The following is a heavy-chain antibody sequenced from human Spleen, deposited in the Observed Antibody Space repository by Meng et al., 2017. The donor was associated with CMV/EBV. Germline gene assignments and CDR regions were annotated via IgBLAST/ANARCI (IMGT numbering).Heavy chain of an antibody. Sequence: STYSSYAISWVRQAPGQGLERMGGIIPIFGTANYAQKFQGRVTITTDESTSTAYMELSSLRSEDTAVYYCARGGYDSSGYYYNYFDYWGQGTLVTVSS. CDR1: STYSSYA. CDR3: ARGGYDSSGYYYNYFDY. J-gene: IGHJ4*02. V-gene: IGHV1-69*05. CDR2: IIPIFGTA. D-gene: IGHD3-22*01.